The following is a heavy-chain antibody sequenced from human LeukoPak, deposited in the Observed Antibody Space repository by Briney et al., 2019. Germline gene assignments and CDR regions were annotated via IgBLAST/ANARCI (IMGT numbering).Heavy chain of an antibody. V-gene: IGHV1-2*06. CDR2: INPNSGGT. Sequence: ASVKVSCKASGCTFTGYYMHWVRQAPGQGLEWMGRINPNSGGTNYAQKFQGRVTMTRDTSISTAYMELSRLRSDDTAVYYCARSGYDYGDYRDYWGQGTLVTVSS. D-gene: IGHD4-17*01. CDR1: GCTFTGYY. J-gene: IGHJ4*02. CDR3: ARSGYDYGDYRDY.